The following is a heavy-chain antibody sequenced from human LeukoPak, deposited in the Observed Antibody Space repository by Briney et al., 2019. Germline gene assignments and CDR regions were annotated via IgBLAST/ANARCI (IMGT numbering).Heavy chain of an antibody. D-gene: IGHD2-2*01. J-gene: IGHJ4*02. CDR3: AKGYCSSTSCYAGSLDY. CDR1: GFTFDDYA. V-gene: IGHV3-9*03. Sequence: GGXLRLSCAASGFTFDDYAMHWVRQAPGKGLEWVSGISWNSGSIVYADSVKGRFTIYRDNAKNSLYLQMNSLRAEDMALYYCAKGYCSSTSCYAGSLDYWGQGTLVTVSS. CDR2: ISWNSGSI.